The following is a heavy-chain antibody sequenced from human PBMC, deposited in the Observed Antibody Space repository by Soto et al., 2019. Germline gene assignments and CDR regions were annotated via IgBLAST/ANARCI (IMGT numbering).Heavy chain of an antibody. Sequence: PSETLSLTCTVSGGSISSHYWSWVRQPPGKGLEWIGYLYYTGSTNYNPSLKSQVTMSLDTSKNQFSLKLTSVTAADTAVYYCAKDRNYPRDQFHYWGQGTQVTVSS. J-gene: IGHJ4*02. D-gene: IGHD1-7*01. CDR2: LYYTGST. CDR3: AKDRNYPRDQFHY. V-gene: IGHV4-59*11. CDR1: GGSISSHY.